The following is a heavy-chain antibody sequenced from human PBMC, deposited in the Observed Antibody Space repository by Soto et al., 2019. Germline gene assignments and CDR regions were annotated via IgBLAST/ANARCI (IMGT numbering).Heavy chain of an antibody. D-gene: IGHD4-17*01. Sequence: EVQLVESGGGLVQPGRSLRLSCAASGFTFDDYAMHWVRQAPGKGLEWVSGISWNSGSIGYADSMKGRFTISRDNANNSLYLQMNSLRAEDTALYYSAKDTGRGNDYGDFAFDYWGQGTLGTVSS. CDR3: AKDTGRGNDYGDFAFDY. V-gene: IGHV3-9*01. CDR2: ISWNSGSI. CDR1: GFTFDDYA. J-gene: IGHJ4*02.